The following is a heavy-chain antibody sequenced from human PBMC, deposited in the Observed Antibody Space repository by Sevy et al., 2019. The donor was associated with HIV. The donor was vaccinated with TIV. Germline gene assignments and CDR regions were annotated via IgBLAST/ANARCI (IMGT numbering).Heavy chain of an antibody. Sequence: SETLSLTCTVSGASMNIYYWSWIRQPPGKGLEWIGYIYYSGTTNYNPSLKSRLTISIDTSKNQFSLTLSSVTAADTAVYYCARVGFNWNDVDYWGQGTLVTVSS. J-gene: IGHJ4*02. V-gene: IGHV4-59*01. CDR2: IYYSGTT. D-gene: IGHD1-20*01. CDR1: GASMNIYY. CDR3: ARVGFNWNDVDY.